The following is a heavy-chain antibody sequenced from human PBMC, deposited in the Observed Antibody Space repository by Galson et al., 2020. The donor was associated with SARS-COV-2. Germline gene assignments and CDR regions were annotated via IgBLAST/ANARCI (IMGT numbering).Heavy chain of an antibody. D-gene: IGHD2-2*02. V-gene: IGHV4-59*01. CDR2: IYYSGST. CDR3: AREGRYCSSTSCYKDPPVFYYYYYMDV. Sequence: SETLSLTCTVSGGSISSYYWSWIRQPPGKGLEWIGYIYYSGSTNYNPSLKRRVTISVDTSKNQFSLKLSSVTAADTAVYYCAREGRYCSSTSCYKDPPVFYYYYYMDVWGKGTTVTVSS. J-gene: IGHJ6*03. CDR1: GGSISSYY.